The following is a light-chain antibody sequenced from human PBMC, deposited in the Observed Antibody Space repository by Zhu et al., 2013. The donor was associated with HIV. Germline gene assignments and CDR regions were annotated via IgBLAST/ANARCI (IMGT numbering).Light chain of an antibody. Sequence: QSVLTQPPSVSAAPGQKVTISCSGGSSNIGSNYVSWYQHFPGTAPKLLIYDSNKRPSGIPDRFSGSKSGTSATLAIAGLQTGDEAHYYCGTWDSSLTSYVFGTGTKVTVL. CDR2: DSN. J-gene: IGLJ1*01. CDR1: SSNIGSNY. V-gene: IGLV1-51*01. CDR3: GTWDSSLTSYV.